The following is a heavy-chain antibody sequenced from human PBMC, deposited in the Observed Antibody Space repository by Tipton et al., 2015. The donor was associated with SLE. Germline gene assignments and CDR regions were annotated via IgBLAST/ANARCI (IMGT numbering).Heavy chain of an antibody. Sequence: TLSLTCTVSGGSISETIYYWGWIRQPPGKGLEWIGSIYYDGITYPNPSLKSRITMSVDTSKNQFSLNLRSVTAADMAVYYCARLREGYYYYYDMDVWGQGTTVTVSS. V-gene: IGHV4-39*07. CDR2: IYYDGIT. J-gene: IGHJ6*02. D-gene: IGHD1-26*01. CDR1: GGSISETIYY. CDR3: ARLREGYYYYYDMDV.